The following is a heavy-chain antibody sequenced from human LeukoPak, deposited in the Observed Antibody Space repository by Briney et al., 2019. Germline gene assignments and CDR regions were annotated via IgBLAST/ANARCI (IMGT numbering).Heavy chain of an antibody. Sequence: SETLSLTCAVYGGSFSGYFWSWIRQPPGKGLEWIGEINHSGSTNYNPSLKSRVTISVDTSKNQFSPKLSSVTAADTTVYYCARGYGSGSYYRYYYYYYGMDVWGQGTTVTVSS. CDR2: INHSGST. J-gene: IGHJ6*02. CDR3: ARGYGSGSYYRYYYYYYGMDV. D-gene: IGHD3-10*01. CDR1: GGSFSGYF. V-gene: IGHV4-34*01.